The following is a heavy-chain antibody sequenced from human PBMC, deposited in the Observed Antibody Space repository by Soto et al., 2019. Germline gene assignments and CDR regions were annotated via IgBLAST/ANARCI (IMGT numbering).Heavy chain of an antibody. CDR2: IYYSGST. D-gene: IGHD3-3*01. CDR1: GASISSGGYS. J-gene: IGHJ5*02. V-gene: IGHV4-30-2*01. CDR3: ARDRRFLEWLGFDP. Sequence: QLQLQESGSGLVKPSQTLSLTCAVSGASISSGGYSWSWIRQHPGKGLEWIGYIYYSGSTYYNPSLKSRVTISVDTSKNQFSLKLSSVTAADTAVYYCARDRRFLEWLGFDPWGQGTLVTVSS.